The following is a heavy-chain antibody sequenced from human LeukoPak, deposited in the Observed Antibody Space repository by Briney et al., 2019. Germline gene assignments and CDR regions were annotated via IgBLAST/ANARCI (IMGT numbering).Heavy chain of an antibody. Sequence: GGSLRLSCTASGFTFGDFAMSWVGQAPGKGLEWVGFSRSIVYGETTAYAASVRGRFTISRDDSKNIAYLQMNSLEVEDTAVYYCTRENVDIAMATSSQPFDSWGQGALVTVSS. CDR1: GFTFGDFA. CDR2: SRSIVYGETT. J-gene: IGHJ4*02. D-gene: IGHD5-18*01. V-gene: IGHV3-49*04. CDR3: TRENVDIAMATSSQPFDS.